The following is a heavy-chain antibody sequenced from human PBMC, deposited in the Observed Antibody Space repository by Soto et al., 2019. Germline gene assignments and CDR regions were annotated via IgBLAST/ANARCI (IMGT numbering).Heavy chain of an antibody. CDR2: INAGNGNT. CDR1: GYTFTSYA. Sequence: QVQLVQSGAEVKKPGASVKVSCKASGYTFTSYAMHWVRPAPGQRLEWMGWINAGNGNTKYSQKFQGRVTITRDTSASTAYMERSSLRSEDTAVYYCARDPLYGDRLYWGQGTLVTVSS. V-gene: IGHV1-3*01. D-gene: IGHD4-17*01. CDR3: ARDPLYGDRLY. J-gene: IGHJ4*02.